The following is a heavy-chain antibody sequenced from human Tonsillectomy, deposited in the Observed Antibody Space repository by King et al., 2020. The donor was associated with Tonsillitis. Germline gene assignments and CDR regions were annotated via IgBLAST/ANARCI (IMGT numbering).Heavy chain of an antibody. J-gene: IGHJ4*02. CDR2: VWYDGTNK. V-gene: IGHV3-33*01. Sequence: VQLVESGGGVVQPGRSLRLSCAASGFTFSSYGIHWVRQAPGKGLEWVAVVWYDGTNKYYPDSVKGRFTISRDNSKNTVYLQMNSLRAEDTAVYYCATDRGAGMEYWGQGTLVTVSS. CDR3: ATDRGAGMEY. D-gene: IGHD3-10*01. CDR1: GFTFSSYG.